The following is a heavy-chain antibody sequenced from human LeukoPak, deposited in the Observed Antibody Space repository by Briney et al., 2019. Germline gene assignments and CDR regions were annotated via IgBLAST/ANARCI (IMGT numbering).Heavy chain of an antibody. D-gene: IGHD5-18*01. CDR2: FHVTAST. Sequence: ASETLSLTFTVPGGSISTYHWSWIRQPAGRGLEWTGRFHVTASTNYNPSLKSRVTMSIDTSKNQFSLKLSSVTAADTAVYYCARDGLYSYGYSYFDYWGQGILVTVFS. CDR3: ARDGLYSYGYSYFDY. CDR1: GGSISTYH. J-gene: IGHJ4*02. V-gene: IGHV4-4*07.